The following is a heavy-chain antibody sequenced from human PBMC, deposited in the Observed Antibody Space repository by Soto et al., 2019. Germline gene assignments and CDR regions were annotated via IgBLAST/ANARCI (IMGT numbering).Heavy chain of an antibody. CDR2: IYSGGST. Sequence: SLRLSCPASGFTVSSNYMSWVRQAPRKGLEWVSIIYSGGSTYYADSVKGRFTISRDNSKNTLYLQMNSLRAEDTAVYYCARDPRSAMYAFDSWGQGTMVTVSS. CDR3: ARDPRSAMYAFDS. V-gene: IGHV3-66*01. CDR1: GFTVSSNY. J-gene: IGHJ3*02.